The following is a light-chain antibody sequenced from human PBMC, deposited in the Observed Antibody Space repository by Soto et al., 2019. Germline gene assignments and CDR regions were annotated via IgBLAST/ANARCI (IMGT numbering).Light chain of an antibody. CDR2: DAS. CDR3: QQRSSWPYT. Sequence: EIVLTQSPATLSLSPGERATLSCRASQSVSSSLVWYQQKPGQAPRLLIYDASSRATGIPARISGSGSGTDFTLPISSLAPEDFAVYYCQQRSSWPYTFGQGTKLEIK. J-gene: IGKJ2*01. CDR1: QSVSSS. V-gene: IGKV3-11*01.